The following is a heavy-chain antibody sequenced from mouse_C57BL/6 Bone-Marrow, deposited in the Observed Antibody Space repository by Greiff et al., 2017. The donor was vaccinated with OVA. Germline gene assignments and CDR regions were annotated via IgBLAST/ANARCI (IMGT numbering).Heavy chain of an antibody. CDR3: ASGDRGWFAY. D-gene: IGHD3-3*01. CDR1: GYTFTSYW. Sequence: QVQLKQPGAELVRPGSSVKLSCKASGYTFTSYWMDWVKQRPGQGLEWIGNIYPSDSETHYNQKFKDKATLTVDKSSSTAYMQLSSLTSEDSAVYYCASGDRGWFAYWGQGTLVTVSA. V-gene: IGHV1-61*01. CDR2: IYPSDSET. J-gene: IGHJ3*01.